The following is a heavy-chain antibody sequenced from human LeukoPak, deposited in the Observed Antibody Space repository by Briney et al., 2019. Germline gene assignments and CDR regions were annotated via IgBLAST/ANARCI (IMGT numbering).Heavy chain of an antibody. CDR1: GFTLSSHW. CDR3: VKSDFWSGYYPLDY. CDR2: ISSNGGST. J-gene: IGHJ4*02. V-gene: IGHV3-64D*09. D-gene: IGHD3-3*01. Sequence: GGSLRLSCAASGFTLSSHWMSWVRQAPGKGLEYVSAISSNGGSTYYADSVKGRFTISRDNSKNTLYLQMSSLRAEDTAVYYCVKSDFWSGYYPLDYWGQGTLVTVSS.